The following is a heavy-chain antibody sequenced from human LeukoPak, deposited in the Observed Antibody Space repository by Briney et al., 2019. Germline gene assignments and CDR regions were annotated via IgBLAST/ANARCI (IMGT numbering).Heavy chain of an antibody. D-gene: IGHD6-25*01. V-gene: IGHV4-4*02. CDR1: GASISSNNL. CDR3: AAEGRSRSSGGTT. CDR2: IYHTGIT. Sequence: PSETLSLTCAVSGASISSNNLWSWVRQSPAKGLEWIGEIYHTGITNYMPSLKRRVTISVDKSKNQFSLKLTSVTAADTAVYYCAAEGRSRSSGGTTWGQGILVTVSS. J-gene: IGHJ5*02.